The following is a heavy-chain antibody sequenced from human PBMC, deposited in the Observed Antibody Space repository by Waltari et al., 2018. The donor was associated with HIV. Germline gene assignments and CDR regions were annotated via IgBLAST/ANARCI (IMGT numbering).Heavy chain of an antibody. Sequence: QVQLQESGPGLVKPSQTLSLTCSVSGGSISSGRYYWSWIRQHAGKGLEWIWYIYYSGNTYYNPSLKSRVTISVDTSKNQFSLKLSSVTAADTAVYYCARIHYYDFWRLDYWGQGTLVTVSS. CDR1: GGSISSGRYY. V-gene: IGHV4-31*03. J-gene: IGHJ4*02. CDR2: IYYSGNT. CDR3: ARIHYYDFWRLDY. D-gene: IGHD3-3*01.